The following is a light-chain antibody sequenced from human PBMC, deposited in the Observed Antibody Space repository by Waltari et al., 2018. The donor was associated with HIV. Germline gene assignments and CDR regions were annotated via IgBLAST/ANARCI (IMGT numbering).Light chain of an antibody. CDR1: QDINNY. CDR2: AAS. J-gene: IGKJ1*01. V-gene: IGKV1-33*01. Sequence: DILISQSPSSLSPSVGDRVTITCQASQDINNYLYCYQQKPGKASKLMIYAASNLETGVPSRFTGSGSGKDFTFTISRLQHEDIATYYWQQYENLMTFGHGTKVDLK. CDR3: QQYENLMT.